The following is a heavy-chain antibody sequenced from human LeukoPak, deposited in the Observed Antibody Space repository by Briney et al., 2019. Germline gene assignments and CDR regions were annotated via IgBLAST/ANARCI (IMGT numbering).Heavy chain of an antibody. V-gene: IGHV3-23*01. D-gene: IGHD5-12*01. CDR1: GFTFSNLD. Sequence: PGGSLRLSCAAAGFTFSNLDMSWVRQAPGKGLEWVSGISDSGTSTYYADSVKGRFTISRDNSKNTLFLQMNSLRAEDTAVYYCARGLRGYSGYGRAFDIWGQGTMVTVSS. CDR3: ARGLRGYSGYGRAFDI. CDR2: ISDSGTST. J-gene: IGHJ3*02.